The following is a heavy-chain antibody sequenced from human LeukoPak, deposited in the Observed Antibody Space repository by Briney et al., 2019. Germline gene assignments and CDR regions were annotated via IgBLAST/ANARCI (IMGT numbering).Heavy chain of an antibody. V-gene: IGHV1-2*02. CDR2: INPNSGGT. Sequence: ASVKVSCKASGYTFTGYYMHWVRQAPGQGLEWMGWINPNSGGTNYAQKFQGRVTMTRDTSISTAYMELGRLRSDDTAVYYCARDRRDGYILDAFDIWGQGTMVTVSS. D-gene: IGHD5-24*01. CDR1: GYTFTGYY. J-gene: IGHJ3*02. CDR3: ARDRRDGYILDAFDI.